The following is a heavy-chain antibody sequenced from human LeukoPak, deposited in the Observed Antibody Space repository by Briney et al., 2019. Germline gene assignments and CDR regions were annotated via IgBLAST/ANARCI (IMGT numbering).Heavy chain of an antibody. Sequence: GGSLRLSGAASGFNVSTNYMSWVRQAPGRGLEWVSTIYSGERTDYADSVKDRFTISRDKTMNTLYLQMSSLRVEDTAVYYCARDLRKQGFWSWGQGTLVTVSS. CDR1: GFNVSTNY. D-gene: IGHD3-3*01. J-gene: IGHJ4*02. CDR3: ARDLRKQGFWS. CDR2: IYSGERT. V-gene: IGHV3-66*01.